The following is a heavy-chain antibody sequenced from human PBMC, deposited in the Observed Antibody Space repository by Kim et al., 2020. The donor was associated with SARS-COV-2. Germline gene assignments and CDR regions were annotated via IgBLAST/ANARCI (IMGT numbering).Heavy chain of an antibody. CDR3: ARDKQVAAAGKARFDP. D-gene: IGHD6-13*01. CDR1: GYTFTSYA. Sequence: ASVKVSCKASGYTFTSYAMHWVRQAPGQRLEWMGWINAGNGNTKYSQKFQGRVTITRDTSASTAYMELSSLRSEDTAVYYCARDKQVAAAGKARFDPWGQGTLVTVSS. CDR2: INAGNGNT. V-gene: IGHV1-3*01. J-gene: IGHJ5*02.